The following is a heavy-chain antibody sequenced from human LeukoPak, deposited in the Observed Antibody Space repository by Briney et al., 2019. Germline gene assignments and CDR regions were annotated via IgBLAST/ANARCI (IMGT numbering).Heavy chain of an antibody. J-gene: IGHJ4*02. CDR3: ARGFWFGEFLEGFDY. D-gene: IGHD3-10*01. Sequence: GASVKVSCKASGYTFTSYGISWVRQAPGQGLEWLGWNSVYNGNTNYAQKFQGRVIMTTDSSTSTAYMELRSLTSDDTAVYYCARGFWFGEFLEGFDYWGQGTLVTVSS. CDR1: GYTFTSYG. CDR2: NSVYNGNT. V-gene: IGHV1-18*01.